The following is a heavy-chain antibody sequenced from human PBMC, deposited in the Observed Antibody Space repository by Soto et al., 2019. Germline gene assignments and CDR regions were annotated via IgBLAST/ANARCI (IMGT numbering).Heavy chain of an antibody. V-gene: IGHV1-18*01. CDR1: VYTFTSYG. CDR2: ISAYNGNT. CDR3: AREGDCSSTSCYDY. J-gene: IGHJ4*02. Sequence: SVKVSCKVSVYTFTSYGIRWVLQAPGQGLEWMGWISAYNGNTNYAQKLQGRVTMTTDTSTSTAYMELRSLRSDDTAVYYCAREGDCSSTSCYDYWGQGTLGAASS. D-gene: IGHD2-2*01.